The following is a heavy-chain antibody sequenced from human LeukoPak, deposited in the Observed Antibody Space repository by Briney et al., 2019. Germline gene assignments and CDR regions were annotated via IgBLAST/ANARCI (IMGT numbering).Heavy chain of an antibody. CDR2: ISYDGSNK. CDR3: ARAPVIVGATGFDY. J-gene: IGHJ4*02. CDR1: GFPFISYA. Sequence: GSLRLSFAASGFPFISYAMHWVRQAPGKGLEWVAVISYDGSNKYYADSVKGRFTISRDNSKNTLYLQMNSLRAEDTAVYYCARAPVIVGATGFDYWGQGTLVTISS. D-gene: IGHD1-26*01. V-gene: IGHV3-30-3*01.